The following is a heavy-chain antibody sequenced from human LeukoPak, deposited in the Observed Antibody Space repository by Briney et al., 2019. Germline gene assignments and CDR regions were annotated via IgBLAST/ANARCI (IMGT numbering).Heavy chain of an antibody. CDR3: ARERLPTMVRGPGIDY. J-gene: IGHJ4*02. Sequence: GSSVKVSCKASGGTFSSYAISWVRQAPGQGLEWMGRIIPILGIANYAQKFQGRVTITADKSTSTAYMELSSLRSEDTAVYYCARERLPTMVRGPGIDYWGQGTLVTVSS. CDR2: IIPILGIA. CDR1: GGTFSSYA. D-gene: IGHD3-10*01. V-gene: IGHV1-69*04.